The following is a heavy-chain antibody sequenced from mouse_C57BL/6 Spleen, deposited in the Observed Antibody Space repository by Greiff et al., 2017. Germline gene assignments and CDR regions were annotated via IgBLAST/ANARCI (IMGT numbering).Heavy chain of an antibody. Sequence: QVQLQQSGAELARPGASVKMSCKASGYTFTSYTMHWVKQRPGQGLEWIGYINPSSGYTKYNQKFKDKATLTADKSSSTAYMQLSSLTSEDSAVYYCATPVYYAMDYWGQGTSVTVSS. CDR2: INPSSGYT. J-gene: IGHJ4*01. CDR3: ATPVYYAMDY. CDR1: GYTFTSYT. V-gene: IGHV1-4*01.